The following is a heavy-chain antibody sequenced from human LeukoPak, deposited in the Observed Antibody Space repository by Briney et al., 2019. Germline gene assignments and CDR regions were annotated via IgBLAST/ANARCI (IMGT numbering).Heavy chain of an antibody. D-gene: IGHD6-13*01. V-gene: IGHV4-59*08. CDR3: AGHSSSWDAFDI. CDR1: GGSISSHY. Sequence: SETLSLTCTLSGGSISSHYWSWIRQSPGKALQWIGYIYYSGGTNYNPSLKSRVTISVDTSKNQFSLKLSSVTATDTAVYFCAGHSSSWDAFDIWGQGTMVTVSS. CDR2: IYYSGGT. J-gene: IGHJ3*02.